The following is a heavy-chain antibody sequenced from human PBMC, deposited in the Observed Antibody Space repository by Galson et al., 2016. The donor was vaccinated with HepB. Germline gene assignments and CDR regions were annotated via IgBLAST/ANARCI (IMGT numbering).Heavy chain of an antibody. CDR2: IYYGGTT. Sequence: TLSLTCTVSGGSISSSSYYWGWIRQPPGKGLEWIGNIYYGGTTDYNPSLKSRVTMSVDTSKNQFSLRLTSVTAADTALYYCVRPTAGQIDYWGRGTLVTVSS. CDR1: GGSISSSSYY. J-gene: IGHJ4*02. CDR3: VRPTAGQIDY. V-gene: IGHV4-39*01. D-gene: IGHD2-21*02.